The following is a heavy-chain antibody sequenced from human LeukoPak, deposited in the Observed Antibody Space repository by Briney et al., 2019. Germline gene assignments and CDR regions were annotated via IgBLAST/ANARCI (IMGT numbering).Heavy chain of an antibody. CDR1: GGSISSHY. CDR2: IYYSGST. D-gene: IGHD2-8*01. CDR3: AREGTRTLRYCTNGVCSRGTNYYYMDV. Sequence: SETLSLTCTVSGGSISSHYWSWIRQPPGKGLEWIGYIYYSGSTNYNPSLKSRVTISVDTSKNQFSLKLSSVTAADTAVYYCAREGTRTLRYCTNGVCSRGTNYYYMDVWGKGTTVTVSS. V-gene: IGHV4-59*11. J-gene: IGHJ6*03.